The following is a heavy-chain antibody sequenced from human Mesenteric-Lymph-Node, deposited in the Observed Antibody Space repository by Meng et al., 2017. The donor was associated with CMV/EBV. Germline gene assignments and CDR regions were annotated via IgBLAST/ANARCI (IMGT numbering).Heavy chain of an antibody. D-gene: IGHD3-22*01. V-gene: IGHV3-21*01. J-gene: IGHJ4*02. Sequence: GESLKISCADSGFTFSSYSMNWVRQAPGKGLEWVSYVSSSSTYIKYADSVKGRFTTSRDNAKNSLYLQMSSLRAEDTAVYYCARGRPSGYYYILDDWGQGTLVTVSS. CDR2: VSSSSTYI. CDR3: ARGRPSGYYYILDD. CDR1: GFTFSSYS.